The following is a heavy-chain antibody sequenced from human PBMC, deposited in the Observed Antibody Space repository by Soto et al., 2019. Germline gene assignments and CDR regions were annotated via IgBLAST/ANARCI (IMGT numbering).Heavy chain of an antibody. CDR2: VYHSGDT. V-gene: IGHV4-4*02. CDR1: GGSVSSNNW. CDR3: SRELDPTGTTDC. D-gene: IGHD1-1*01. J-gene: IGHJ4*02. Sequence: QVQLQESGPGLVKPSGTLSLTCAVSGGSVSSNNWWSWVRQPPGKGLEWIGEVYHSGDTRYNPSFKTRVTISVDKSTNPFSLRLSSVPAAGTAIYYCSRELDPTGTTDCWGQGTRVSFSS.